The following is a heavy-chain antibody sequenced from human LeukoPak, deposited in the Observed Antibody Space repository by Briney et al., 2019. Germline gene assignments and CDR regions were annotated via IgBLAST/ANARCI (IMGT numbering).Heavy chain of an antibody. D-gene: IGHD6-19*01. CDR2: ISGSGGST. Sequence: GGSLRLSCAASGFTFSSYAMSWVRQAPGKGLEWVSAISGSGGSTYYADSVKGRFTISRDNSKNTLYLQMNSLRAEDTAVYYCAREAQKSGWYYDAFDIWGQGTMVTVSS. V-gene: IGHV3-23*01. J-gene: IGHJ3*02. CDR1: GFTFSSYA. CDR3: AREAQKSGWYYDAFDI.